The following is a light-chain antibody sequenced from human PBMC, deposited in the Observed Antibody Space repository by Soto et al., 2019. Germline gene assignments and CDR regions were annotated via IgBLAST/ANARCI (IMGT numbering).Light chain of an antibody. V-gene: IGKV1-5*03. Sequence: DIQRTQSHSTLCASVGDRVTMTCRASQSIRSWLAWYQQKPGKAPELLIYKAYTLESGVPSRFSGSGSATEFNLTISSLQPDDFATYCSQQYNRVSLLTFGGGTTVAIK. CDR2: KAY. J-gene: IGKJ4*02. CDR1: QSIRSW. CDR3: QQYNRVSLLT.